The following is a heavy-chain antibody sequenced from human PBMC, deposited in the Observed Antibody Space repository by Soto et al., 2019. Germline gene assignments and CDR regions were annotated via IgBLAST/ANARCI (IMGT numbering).Heavy chain of an antibody. J-gene: IGHJ6*02. CDR2: ISSSGSTI. CDR3: ARASKPYYDFWSGYYMEPDYYYGMDV. V-gene: IGHV3-48*03. CDR1: GFTFSSYE. Sequence: GGSLRLSCAASGFTFSSYEMNWVRQAPGKGLEWVSYISSSGSTIYYADSVKGRFTISRDNAKDSLYLQMNSLRAEDTAVYYCARASKPYYDFWSGYYMEPDYYYGMDVWGQGTTVTVSS. D-gene: IGHD3-3*01.